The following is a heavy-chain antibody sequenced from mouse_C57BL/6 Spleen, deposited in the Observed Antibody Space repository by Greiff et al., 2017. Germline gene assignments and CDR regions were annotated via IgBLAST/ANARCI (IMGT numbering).Heavy chain of an antibody. J-gene: IGHJ1*03. CDR2: IWGDGST. V-gene: IGHV2-3*01. Sequence: QVQLQQSGPGLVAPSPRLSITCTVSGFSLTSYGVSWVRQPPGQGLEWLGVIWGDGSTNYHSALISRLSISKDNSKSQVFLKLNSLQTDDTATYYCAKEGEYDGDWYFDVSGTGTTVTVSS. D-gene: IGHD2-14*01. CDR1: GFSLTSYG. CDR3: AKEGEYDGDWYFDV.